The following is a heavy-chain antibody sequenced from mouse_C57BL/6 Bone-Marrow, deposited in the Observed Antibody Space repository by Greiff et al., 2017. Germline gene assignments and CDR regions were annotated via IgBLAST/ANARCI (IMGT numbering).Heavy chain of an antibody. V-gene: IGHV1-69*01. Sequence: VQLQQPGAELVMPGASVKLSCKASGYTFTSYWMHWVKQRPGQGLEWIGEIDPSDSYTNYNQKFKGKSTLTVDKSSSTAYMQLSSLTSEDSAVYYCARRARGYYGSSAWFAYWGQGTLVTVSA. CDR1: GYTFTSYW. D-gene: IGHD1-1*01. J-gene: IGHJ3*01. CDR2: IDPSDSYT. CDR3: ARRARGYYGSSAWFAY.